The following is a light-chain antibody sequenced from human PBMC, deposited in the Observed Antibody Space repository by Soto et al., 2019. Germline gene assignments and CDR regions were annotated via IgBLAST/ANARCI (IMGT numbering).Light chain of an antibody. J-gene: IGLJ1*01. CDR2: DVT. CDR1: SSDVGAYNY. CDR3: SSYTTSSTLYV. Sequence: QSALTQPASVSESPGQSITISCTGTSSDVGAYNYVSWYQQYPGKAPKYIIYDVTNRPSGVSYRFSGSKSGNTASLTISGLQAEDEADYYCSSYTTSSTLYVFGTGTKLTVL. V-gene: IGLV2-14*03.